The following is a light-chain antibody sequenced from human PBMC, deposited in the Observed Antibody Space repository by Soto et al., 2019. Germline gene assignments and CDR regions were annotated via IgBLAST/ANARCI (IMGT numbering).Light chain of an antibody. CDR1: QGISNY. Sequence: DIQMTQSPSSLSASVGDRVNITCRASQGISNYLAWYQQKPGKVPKLLIYAASTLQSGVPSRFSGCGSGTDFTLTISSLQPEDVATYYCQRYNSAPWAFGQGTKVEIK. V-gene: IGKV1-27*01. CDR2: AAS. J-gene: IGKJ1*01. CDR3: QRYNSAPWA.